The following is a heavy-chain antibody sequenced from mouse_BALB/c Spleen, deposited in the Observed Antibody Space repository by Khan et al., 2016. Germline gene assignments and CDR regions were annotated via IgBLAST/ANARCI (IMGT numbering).Heavy chain of an antibody. CDR1: EFTFSSYG. Sequence: EVELVESGGDLVKPGGSLKLSCAASEFTFSSYGMSWVRQTPDKRLEWVATISSGGSYSYYPDSVKGRFTISRDNAKNTLYLQMSSLKSEDTAMXYCASPVITTATFGYWGQGTLVTVSA. V-gene: IGHV5-6*01. CDR2: ISSGGSYS. J-gene: IGHJ3*01. CDR3: ASPVITTATFGY. D-gene: IGHD1-2*01.